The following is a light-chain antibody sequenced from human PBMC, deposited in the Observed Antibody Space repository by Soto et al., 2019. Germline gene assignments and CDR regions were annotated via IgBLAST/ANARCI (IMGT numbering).Light chain of an antibody. CDR3: QEYGSSRT. CDR1: QSVSSNY. CDR2: GAS. J-gene: IGKJ1*01. Sequence: EIVLTQSPGTLSLSPGERATLSCRASQSVSSNYLAWYQQKPGQAPRLLIYGASSRATGIPDRFSGSGSGTDFTLTISSLETEDFAVYFCQEYGSSRTFGQGSKVEIK. V-gene: IGKV3-20*01.